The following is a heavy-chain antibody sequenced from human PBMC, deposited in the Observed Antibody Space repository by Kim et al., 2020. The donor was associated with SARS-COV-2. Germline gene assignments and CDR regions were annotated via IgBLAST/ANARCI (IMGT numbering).Heavy chain of an antibody. Sequence: SETLSLTCTVSGGSISSSSYYWGWIRQPPGKGLEWIGSIYYSGSTYYNPSLKSRVTISVDTSKNQFSLKLSSVTAADTAVYYCARSVNQDWFDPWGQGTL. CDR1: GGSISSSSYY. V-gene: IGHV4-39*01. CDR2: IYYSGST. CDR3: ARSVNQDWFDP. J-gene: IGHJ5*02.